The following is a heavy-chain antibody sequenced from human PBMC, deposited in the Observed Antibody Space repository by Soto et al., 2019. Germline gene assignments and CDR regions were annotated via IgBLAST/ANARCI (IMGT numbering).Heavy chain of an antibody. CDR2: INQNGRDK. J-gene: IGHJ6*02. CDR1: GFTLSNYW. D-gene: IGHD6-13*01. CDR3: AREPTTAVVNYGMAV. Sequence: EVQLVESGGGLDQPGGSLRLSCAASGFTLSNYWMSWVRQAPGKGLEWVANINQNGRDKYYLDSVKGRFTISRDNAKELLYLQMNSLRAEDTAVYYCAREPTTAVVNYGMAVWGQGTTVTVSS. V-gene: IGHV3-7*01.